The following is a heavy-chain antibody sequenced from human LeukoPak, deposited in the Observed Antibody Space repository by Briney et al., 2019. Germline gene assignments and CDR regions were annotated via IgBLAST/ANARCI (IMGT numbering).Heavy chain of an antibody. CDR2: IIPIFGTA. Sequence: SVKVSCKASGGTFSSYAISWVRQAPGQGLEWMGGIIPIFGTANYAQKFRGRVTITADKSTSTAYMELSSLRSEDTAVYYCARKRVGYYDFWSGPHYMDVWGKGTTVTVSS. V-gene: IGHV1-69*06. D-gene: IGHD3-3*01. J-gene: IGHJ6*03. CDR3: ARKRVGYYDFWSGPHYMDV. CDR1: GGTFSSYA.